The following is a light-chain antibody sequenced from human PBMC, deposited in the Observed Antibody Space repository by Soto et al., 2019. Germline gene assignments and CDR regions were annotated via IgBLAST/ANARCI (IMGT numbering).Light chain of an antibody. V-gene: IGLV2-8*01. CDR2: EVS. CDR1: SSDIGGYNY. J-gene: IGLJ2*01. Sequence: QSALTQPPSASGSPGQSVTISCTGSSSDIGGYNYVSWYQQHPGKAPKLMIYEVSKRPSGVPDRLSGSKSGNTASLTVSGLQGEDEADCYCSSYGGSNPVVFGGGTKLTVL. CDR3: SSYGGSNPVV.